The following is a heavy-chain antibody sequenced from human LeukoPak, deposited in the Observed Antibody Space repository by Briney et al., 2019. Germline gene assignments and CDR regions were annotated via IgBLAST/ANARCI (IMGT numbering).Heavy chain of an antibody. CDR1: GFTFSDYS. Sequence: GGSLRLSCAASGFTFSDYSMNWVRQAPGKGLEWVGRIKSKTDGGTTDYAAPVKGRFTISRDDSKNTLYLQMNSLKTEDTAVYYCTTLYYYDSSGYYSPVFDYWGQGTLVTVSS. J-gene: IGHJ4*02. CDR2: IKSKTDGGTT. V-gene: IGHV3-15*01. CDR3: TTLYYYDSSGYYSPVFDY. D-gene: IGHD3-22*01.